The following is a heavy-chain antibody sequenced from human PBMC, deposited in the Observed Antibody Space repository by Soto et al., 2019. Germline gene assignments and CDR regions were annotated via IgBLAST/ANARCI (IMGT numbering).Heavy chain of an antibody. V-gene: IGHV4-34*01. CDR1: GGSFSGYY. J-gene: IGHJ6*03. D-gene: IGHD1-1*01. CDR2: INHSGST. Sequence: SETLSLTCAVYGGSFSGYYWSWIRQPPGKGLEWIGEINHSGSTNYNPSLKSRVTISVDPSKNQFSLKLSSVTAADTAVYYCAGPLQLERRRAQPSYYYYYYMDVWGKGTTVTVSS. CDR3: AGPLQLERRRAQPSYYYYYYMDV.